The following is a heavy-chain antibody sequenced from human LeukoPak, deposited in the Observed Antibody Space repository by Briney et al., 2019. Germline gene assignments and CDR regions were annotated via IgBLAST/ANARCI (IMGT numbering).Heavy chain of an antibody. Sequence: GGSLRLSCAASGFTFSSCSMNWVRQAPGKGLEWVSSISSSSSYIYYADSVKGRFTISRDNAKNSLYLQMNSLRAEDTAVYYCATSTATRAYYFDYWGQGTLVTVSS. CDR2: ISSSSSYI. D-gene: IGHD2-15*01. V-gene: IGHV3-21*01. J-gene: IGHJ4*02. CDR1: GFTFSSCS. CDR3: ATSTATRAYYFDY.